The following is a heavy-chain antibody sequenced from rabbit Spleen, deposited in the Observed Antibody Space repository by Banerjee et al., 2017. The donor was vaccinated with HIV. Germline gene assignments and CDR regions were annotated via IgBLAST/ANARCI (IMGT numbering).Heavy chain of an antibody. CDR3: ARYYIFYGMDL. CDR1: GVSFSISSY. CDR2: IYTGRGSS. J-gene: IGHJ6*01. V-gene: IGHV1S40*01. D-gene: IGHD4-1*01. Sequence: QSLEESGGDLVKPGASLTLTCTASGVSFSISSYMCWVRQAPGKGLEWIGAIYTGRGSSDYANWVKGRFTISSDNAQYTVDLQMHSLTAADTATYFCARYYIFYGMDLWGPGTLVTVS.